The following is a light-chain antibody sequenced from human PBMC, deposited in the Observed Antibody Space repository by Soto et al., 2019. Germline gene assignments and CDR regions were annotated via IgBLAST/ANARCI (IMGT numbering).Light chain of an antibody. CDR3: QQYTENSGT. V-gene: IGKV1-5*01. Sequence: DIQMTQSPSTLSASVGDRVTITCRASQTINSWLAWYQQKPGKAPKVLIYDASSLESGVPSRFSGSESGTEFTLTISSLQPDDIATYYCQQYTENSGTFGQGTKVDIK. CDR1: QTINSW. CDR2: DAS. J-gene: IGKJ1*01.